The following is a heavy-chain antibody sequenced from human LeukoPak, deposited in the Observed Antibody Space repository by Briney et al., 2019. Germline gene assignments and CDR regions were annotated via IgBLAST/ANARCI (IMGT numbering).Heavy chain of an antibody. Sequence: PSETLSLTCTVSGGSISSYYWSWIRQPPGKGLEWIGYIYYSGSTNYNPSLKSRVTISVDTSKNQFSLKLSSVAAADTAVYYCARGAGGPANWFDPWGQGTLVTVSS. V-gene: IGHV4-59*12. J-gene: IGHJ5*02. CDR2: IYYSGST. CDR3: ARGAGGPANWFDP. D-gene: IGHD2-2*01. CDR1: GGSISSYY.